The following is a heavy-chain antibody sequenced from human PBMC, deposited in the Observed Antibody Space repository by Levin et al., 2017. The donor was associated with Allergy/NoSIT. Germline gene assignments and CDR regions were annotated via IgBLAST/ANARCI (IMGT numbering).Heavy chain of an antibody. CDR3: AKIDSHSGYGMNV. J-gene: IGHJ6*02. Sequence: KVSCQGSGYSFISYWIAWVRQMPGKGLEWMGSIYPADSDATYNPSFLGQVSLSVDKSFNTAYLQWSRLKPSDTAMYYCAKIDSHSGYGMNVWGQGTTVTVSS. D-gene: IGHD2-15*01. CDR2: IYPADSDA. CDR1: GYSFISYW. V-gene: IGHV5-51*01.